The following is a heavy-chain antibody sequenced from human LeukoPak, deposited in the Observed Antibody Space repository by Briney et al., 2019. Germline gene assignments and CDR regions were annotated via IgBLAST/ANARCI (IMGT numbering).Heavy chain of an antibody. CDR1: GFTFSNYG. CDR3: APEATNVAGS. V-gene: IGHV3-30*02. J-gene: IGHJ4*02. CDR2: IRYDGTNT. D-gene: IGHD1-1*01. Sequence: GGSLTLSCAASGFTFSNYGMNWVRQAPGKGLEWLTFIRYDGTNTYYRDSVKGQFTISRDNSKNTLFLQMHGLRPEDTAVYYCAPEATNVAGSWGQGTLVIVSS.